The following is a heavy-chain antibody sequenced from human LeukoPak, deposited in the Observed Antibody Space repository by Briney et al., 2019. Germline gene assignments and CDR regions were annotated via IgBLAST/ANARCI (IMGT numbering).Heavy chain of an antibody. V-gene: IGHV4-34*01. CDR3: AREVVVPAALVNGMDAFDI. CDR1: GGSFSGYY. CDR2: INHSGST. J-gene: IGHJ3*02. Sequence: SETLSLTCAVYGGSFSGYYWSWIRQPPGKGLEWIGEINHSGSTNYNPSLKSRVTISVDTSKNQFSLKLSSVTAADTAVYYCAREVVVPAALVNGMDAFDIWGQGTMVTVSS. D-gene: IGHD2-2*01.